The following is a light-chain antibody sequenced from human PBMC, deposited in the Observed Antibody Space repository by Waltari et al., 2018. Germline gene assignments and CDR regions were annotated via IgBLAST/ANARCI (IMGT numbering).Light chain of an antibody. Sequence: IVLTQSPGTLSLSPGERATLSCRARQSIPSNYLAWYQQRPGRAPRLLIYIASSRATGIPDRFSGSGSGTDFTLTISRLEPEDFAVYYCQQSGGSPFTFGPGTTVDI. CDR3: QQSGGSPFT. V-gene: IGKV3-20*01. CDR1: QSIPSNY. J-gene: IGKJ3*01. CDR2: IAS.